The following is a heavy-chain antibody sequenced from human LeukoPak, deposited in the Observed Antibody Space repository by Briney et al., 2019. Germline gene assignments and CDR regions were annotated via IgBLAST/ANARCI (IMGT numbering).Heavy chain of an antibody. CDR3: ARVGELVDD. V-gene: IGHV4-34*01. J-gene: IGHJ4*02. D-gene: IGHD6-13*01. CDR2: INHSGST. Sequence: SETLSLTCAVYGGSFSGYYWSWIRQPPGKGLEWIGEINHSGSTSYNPSLKSRVTISVDTSKNQFSLKLSSVTAADTAVYYCARVGELVDDWGQGTLVTVSS. CDR1: GGSFSGYY.